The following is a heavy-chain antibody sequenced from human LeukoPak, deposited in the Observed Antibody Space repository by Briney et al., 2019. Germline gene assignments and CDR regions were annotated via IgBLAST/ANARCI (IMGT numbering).Heavy chain of an antibody. V-gene: IGHV4-30-4*08. CDR1: GGSISSGDYY. CDR2: IYHSGST. CDR3: ARASHRGYDFWSGYWTNWFDP. Sequence: SQTLSLTCTVSGGSISSGDYYWSWIRQPPGKGLEWIGYIYHSGSTHYNPSLKSRVTISVDTSKNQFSLKLSSVTAADTAVYYCARASHRGYDFWSGYWTNWFDPWGQGTLVTVSS. D-gene: IGHD3-3*01. J-gene: IGHJ5*02.